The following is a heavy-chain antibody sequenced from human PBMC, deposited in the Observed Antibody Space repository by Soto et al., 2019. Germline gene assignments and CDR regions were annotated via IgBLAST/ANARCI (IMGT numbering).Heavy chain of an antibody. CDR1: GGSISNRGYC. V-gene: IGHV4-31*03. J-gene: IGHJ1*01. Sequence: SQTLSLTCTVSGGSISNRGYCWSWIRQHPGKGLEWIGYIYYSGSTYYNPSLKSRVTISVDTSKNQFSLKLSSVTAADTAVYYCAIYDSSGSRGFQHWGQGTLVTVSS. D-gene: IGHD3-22*01. CDR2: IYYSGST. CDR3: AIYDSSGSRGFQH.